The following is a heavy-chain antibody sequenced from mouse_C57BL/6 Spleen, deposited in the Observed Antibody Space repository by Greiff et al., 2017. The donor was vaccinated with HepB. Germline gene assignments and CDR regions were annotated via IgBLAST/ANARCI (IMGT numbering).Heavy chain of an antibody. J-gene: IGHJ3*01. D-gene: IGHD4-1*01. CDR3: ARWDYPAAWFAY. CDR1: GYTFTSYW. Sequence: QVQLQQPGAELVMPGASVKLSCKASGYTFTSYWMHWVKQRPGQGLEWIGEIDPSDSYTNYNQKFKGKSTLTVDKSSSTAYMQLSSLTSEDSAVYYCARWDYPAAWFAYGGQGTLVTVSA. V-gene: IGHV1-69*01. CDR2: IDPSDSYT.